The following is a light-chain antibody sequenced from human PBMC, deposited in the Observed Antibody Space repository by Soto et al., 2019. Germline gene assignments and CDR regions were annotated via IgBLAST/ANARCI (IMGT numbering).Light chain of an antibody. CDR2: EVS. CDR1: SSDVGGYNY. Sequence: QSVLTQPASVSGSPGQSITISCTGTSSDVGGYNYVSWYQQHPGKAPKLMIYEVSNRPSGGSNRFSGSKSGNTASLTISGLQAEDEADYYCSSYTSSSTPSYVFGTGTKVTVI. J-gene: IGLJ1*01. V-gene: IGLV2-14*01. CDR3: SSYTSSSTPSYV.